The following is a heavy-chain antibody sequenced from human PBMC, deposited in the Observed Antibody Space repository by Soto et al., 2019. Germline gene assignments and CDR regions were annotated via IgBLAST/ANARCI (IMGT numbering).Heavy chain of an antibody. CDR3: ARSGYSYGYGASSWFEP. D-gene: IGHD5-18*01. V-gene: IGHV1-69*13. J-gene: IGHJ5*02. CDR2: IIPIFGTA. CDR1: GCTFSSYA. Sequence: SVKVSCKAAGCTFSSYAISWVRQAPGQGLEWMGGIIPIFGTANYAQKFQGRVTITADESTSTAYMELSSLRSEDTAVYYCARSGYSYGYGASSWFEPWGQGTLVTVSS.